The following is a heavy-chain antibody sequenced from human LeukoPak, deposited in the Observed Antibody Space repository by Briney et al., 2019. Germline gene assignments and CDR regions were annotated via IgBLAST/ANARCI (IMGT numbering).Heavy chain of an antibody. V-gene: IGHV3-9*01. CDR1: GITFDDYA. J-gene: IGHJ3*02. CDR3: AKELGGGSDGLDI. CDR2: ISWNSVSI. D-gene: IGHD2-15*01. Sequence: PGGSLRLSCAASGITFDDYAMYWVRQGPGKGLGWVAGISWNSVSIGYADSVKGRFTISRDNAKNSLYLQMNSLRNEDTALYYCAKELGGGSDGLDIWGQGTMVTVSS.